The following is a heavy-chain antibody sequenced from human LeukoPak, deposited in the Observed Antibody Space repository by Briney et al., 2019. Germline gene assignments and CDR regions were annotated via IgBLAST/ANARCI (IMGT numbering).Heavy chain of an antibody. CDR2: ISSSSSYI. CDR3: AKVNDIVVVVAYVDY. CDR1: GFTFSSYS. J-gene: IGHJ4*02. D-gene: IGHD2-15*01. Sequence: PGGSLRLSCAASGFTFSSYSMNWVRQAPGKGLGWVSSISSSSSYIYYADSVKGRFTISRDNAKNSLYLQMNSLRAEDTAVYYCAKVNDIVVVVAYVDYWGQGTLVTVSS. V-gene: IGHV3-21*04.